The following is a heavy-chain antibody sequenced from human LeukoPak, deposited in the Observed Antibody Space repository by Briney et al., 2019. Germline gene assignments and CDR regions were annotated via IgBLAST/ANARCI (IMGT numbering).Heavy chain of an antibody. Sequence: GGSLRLSCAASGFTFNIYWMHWVRQAPGKGLVWVSRIGTDGSSTAYADSVKGRFTVSRDNAKYTLYLQLSSLRPEDTAVYYCGRDLNGDLDYWGQGTLVTVSS. CDR2: IGTDGSST. CDR3: GRDLNGDLDY. D-gene: IGHD4-17*01. V-gene: IGHV3-74*01. J-gene: IGHJ4*02. CDR1: GFTFNIYW.